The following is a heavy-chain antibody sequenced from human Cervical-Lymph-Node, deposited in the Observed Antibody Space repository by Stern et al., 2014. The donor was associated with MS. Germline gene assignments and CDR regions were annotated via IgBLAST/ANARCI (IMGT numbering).Heavy chain of an antibody. CDR1: GASFSTNA. CDR3: TREHHGGNFAS. CDR2: IVSIFDKA. J-gene: IGHJ4*02. Sequence: VQLVESEAEVKKPGSSVKVSCKVSGASFSTNAISWVRQAPGQGLEWMGAIVSIFDKANYAQRFRGRVTITADESTSTAYLDLSSLRSGDTAVYFCTREHHGGNFASWGQGTLVTVSS. V-gene: IGHV1-69*01. D-gene: IGHD4-23*01.